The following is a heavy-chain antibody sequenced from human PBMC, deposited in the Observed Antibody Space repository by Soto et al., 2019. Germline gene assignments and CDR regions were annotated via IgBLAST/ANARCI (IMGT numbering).Heavy chain of an antibody. Sequence: GQPVPSGAEVKKPGNSLKISCQTSGYTFSDYWIAWVRQLPGKGLAWMGVIYPGDSDTRYSPSFEGQVIISADKSIGSAYLQWSSLKAADTATYYCARQNYKSSGFDSYDVWGQGTTVYVSS. D-gene: IGHD3-22*01. CDR1: GYTFSDYW. CDR3: ARQNYKSSGFDSYDV. J-gene: IGHJ3*01. CDR2: IYPGDSDT. V-gene: IGHV5-51*01.